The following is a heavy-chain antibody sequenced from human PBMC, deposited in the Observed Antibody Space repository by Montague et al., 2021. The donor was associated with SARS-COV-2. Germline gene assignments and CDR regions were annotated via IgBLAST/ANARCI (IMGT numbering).Heavy chain of an antibody. V-gene: IGHV4-34*01. CDR3: ARGYCSGSGCYYYYGMDV. J-gene: IGHJ6*02. CDR2: TNDSGRT. D-gene: IGHD2-15*01. Sequence: ETLSLTCAVYGGSFRGYYWSWIRQPPGRGLEWIGETNDSGRTNYXXSLKVRVTISVDTSKNQFSLRLSSVTAAETAVYYCARGYCSGSGCYYYYGMDVWGQGTTVTVSS. CDR1: GGSFRGYY.